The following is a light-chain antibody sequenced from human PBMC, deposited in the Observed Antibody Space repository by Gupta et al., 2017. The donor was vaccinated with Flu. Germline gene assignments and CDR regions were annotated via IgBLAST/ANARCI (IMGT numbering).Light chain of an antibody. CDR3: AAWDDSLNGPV. CDR2: YDD. CDR1: SSNIGNNA. V-gene: IGLV1-36*01. Sequence: TISCSGSSSNIGNNAVNWYQQLPGKAPKLLIYYDDLLPSGVSDRFSGSKSGTSASLAISGLQSEDEADYYWAAWDDSLNGPVFGGGTKLTVL. J-gene: IGLJ3*02.